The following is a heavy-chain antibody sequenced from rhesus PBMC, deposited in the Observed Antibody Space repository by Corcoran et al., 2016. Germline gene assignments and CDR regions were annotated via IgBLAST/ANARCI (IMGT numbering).Heavy chain of an antibody. CDR2: LSYSGRT. V-gene: IGHV4-122*02. D-gene: IGHD3-3*01. Sequence: QLQLQESGPGLVKPSETLSLTCAVSGYSISSGYGWSWIRQPPGKGLEWIGYLSYSGRTSYNPSLKSRITISRDTSKNQFSLKLSSVTAADTAVYYCARLGVLQFLDWSPFDAFDFWGQGLRVTVSS. CDR3: ARLGVLQFLDWSPFDAFDF. CDR1: GYSISSGYG. J-gene: IGHJ3*01.